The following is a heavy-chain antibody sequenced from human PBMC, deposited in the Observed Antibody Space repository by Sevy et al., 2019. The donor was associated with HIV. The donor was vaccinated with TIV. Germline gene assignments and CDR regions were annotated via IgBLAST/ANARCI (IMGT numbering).Heavy chain of an antibody. J-gene: IGHJ3*02. CDR2: IRYDGSNK. CDR1: GFTFSSYG. CDR3: AKDRKDCSSTSCYINGDDAFDI. Sequence: GGSLRLSCAASGFTFSSYGMHWVRQAPGKGLEWVAFIRYDGSNKYYADSVKGRFTISRDNSKNTRYLQMNSLRAEDTAGYYCAKDRKDCSSTSCYINGDDAFDIWGQGTMVTVSS. D-gene: IGHD2-2*02. V-gene: IGHV3-30*02.